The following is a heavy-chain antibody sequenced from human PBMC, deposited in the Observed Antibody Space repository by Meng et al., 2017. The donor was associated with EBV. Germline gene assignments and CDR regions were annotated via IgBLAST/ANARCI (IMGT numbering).Heavy chain of an antibody. CDR1: GFSFSTRGVG. CDR3: AHIIAARPFDY. V-gene: IGHV2-5*02. D-gene: IGHD6-6*01. J-gene: IGHJ4*02. Sequence: QITLKESGPAMVKPTQTLTLTCTFSGFSFSTRGVGVGWIRQPPGKALEWLALIYWDDDKRYSPSLKSRLTITKDTSKNQVVLTMTNMDPVDAATYYCAHIIAARPFDYWGQGTLVTVSS. CDR2: IYWDDDK.